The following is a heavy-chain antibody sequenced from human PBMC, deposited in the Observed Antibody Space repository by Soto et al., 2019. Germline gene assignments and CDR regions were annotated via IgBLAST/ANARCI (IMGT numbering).Heavy chain of an antibody. D-gene: IGHD2-2*01. J-gene: IGHJ4*02. V-gene: IGHV1-2*04. CDR3: AREGDIVVVPAAFDY. Sequence: ASVKVSCKASGYTFTGYYMHWVRQAPRQGLEWMGWINPNSGGTNYAQKFQGWVTMTRDTSISTAYMELSRLRSDDTAVYYCAREGDIVVVPAAFDYWGQGTLVTVPS. CDR2: INPNSGGT. CDR1: GYTFTGYY.